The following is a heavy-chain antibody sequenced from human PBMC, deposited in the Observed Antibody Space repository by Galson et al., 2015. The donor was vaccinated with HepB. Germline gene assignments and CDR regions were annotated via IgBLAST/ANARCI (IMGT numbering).Heavy chain of an antibody. CDR3: ARRVSGNFDL. D-gene: IGHD5-12*01. V-gene: IGHV3-23*01. CDR1: GFTFNIYT. J-gene: IGHJ4*02. Sequence: SLRLSCAASGFTFNIYTMGWVRQAPGKGLEWVSAILSDGNTYYTDSVKGRFTISRVNSKNTLDLQMNSLRVEDTAVYFCARRVSGNFDLWGQGTLVTVSS. CDR2: ILSDGNT.